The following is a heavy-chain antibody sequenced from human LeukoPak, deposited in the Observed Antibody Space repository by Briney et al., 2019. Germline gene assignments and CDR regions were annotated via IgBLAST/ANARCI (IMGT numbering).Heavy chain of an antibody. CDR3: ASPDTPFGELLER. J-gene: IGHJ4*02. CDR1: GYTFTSYD. Sequence: ASVKVSCKASGYTFTSYDINWVRQATGQGLEWMGWMNPNSGNTGYAQKFQGRVTMTRSTSISTAYMELSSLRSEDTAVYYCASPDTPFGELLERWGQGTLVTVSS. V-gene: IGHV1-8*01. D-gene: IGHD3-10*01. CDR2: MNPNSGNT.